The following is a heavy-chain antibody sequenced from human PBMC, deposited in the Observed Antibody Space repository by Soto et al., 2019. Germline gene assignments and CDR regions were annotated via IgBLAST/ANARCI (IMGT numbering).Heavy chain of an antibody. CDR3: ARVRSRSYYGSGSYRYYYYGMDV. Sequence: GGSLRLSCAASGFTFSSYAMHWVRQAPGKGLEWVAVISYDGSNKYYADSVKGRFTISRDNSKNTLYLQMNSLRAEDTAVYYCARVRSRSYYGSGSYRYYYYGMDVWGQGTTVTVSS. CDR1: GFTFSSYA. J-gene: IGHJ6*02. D-gene: IGHD3-10*01. CDR2: ISYDGSNK. V-gene: IGHV3-30-3*01.